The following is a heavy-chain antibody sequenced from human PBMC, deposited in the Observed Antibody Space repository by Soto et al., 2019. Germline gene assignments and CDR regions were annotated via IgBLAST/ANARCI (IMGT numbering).Heavy chain of an antibody. CDR1: GGSISSSSYY. Sequence: SETLSLTCTVSGGSISSSSYYWGWIRQPPGKGLEWIGSIYYSGGTNYNPSLKSRVTMSVDTSKNQSSLKLTSVTAADTAVYYCARARGVAASGVKSDYWGQRTLVTVSS. J-gene: IGHJ4*02. D-gene: IGHD6-13*01. V-gene: IGHV4-39*07. CDR2: IYYSGGT. CDR3: ARARGVAASGVKSDY.